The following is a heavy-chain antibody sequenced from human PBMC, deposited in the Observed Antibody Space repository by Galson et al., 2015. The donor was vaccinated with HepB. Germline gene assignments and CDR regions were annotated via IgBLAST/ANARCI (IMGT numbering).Heavy chain of an antibody. V-gene: IGHV1-69*13. J-gene: IGHJ5*02. CDR1: GDTFSSYA. CDR3: ARDHGYCSSTSCYNGCFDP. Sequence: SVKVSCKASGDTFSSYAISWVRQAPGQGLEWMGGIIPIFGTANYAQKFQGRVTITADESTSTAYMELSSLRSEDTAVYYCARDHGYCSSTSCYNGCFDPWGQGTLVTVSS. CDR2: IIPIFGTA. D-gene: IGHD2-2*02.